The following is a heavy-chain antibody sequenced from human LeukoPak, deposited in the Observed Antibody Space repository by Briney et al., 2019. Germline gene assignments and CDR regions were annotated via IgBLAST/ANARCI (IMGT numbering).Heavy chain of an antibody. J-gene: IGHJ5*02. D-gene: IGHD3-9*01. V-gene: IGHV1-69*05. CDR1: GGTFSSYA. CDR3: ARDKTIFGPPSWFDP. CDR2: IIPIFGTA. Sequence: SVKVSCKASGGTFSSYAISWLRQAPGQGLEWMGGIIPIFGTANYARKFQGRVTITTDESTSTAYMELSSLRSEDTAVYYCARDKTIFGPPSWFDPWGQGTLVTVSS.